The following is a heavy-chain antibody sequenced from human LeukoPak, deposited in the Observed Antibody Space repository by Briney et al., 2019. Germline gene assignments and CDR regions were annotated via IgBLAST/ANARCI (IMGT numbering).Heavy chain of an antibody. J-gene: IGHJ4*02. CDR2: IIPIFGTA. CDR3: ARDVLPDLYDYVWGSYRYTFDY. V-gene: IGHV1-69*13. CDR1: GGTFSSYA. D-gene: IGHD3-16*02. Sequence: SVKVSCKASGGTFSSYAISWVRQAPGQGLEWMGGIIPIFGTANYAQKFQGRVTITADESTSTAYMELSSLRSEDTAVYYCARDVLPDLYDYVWGSYRYTFDYWGQGTLVTVSS.